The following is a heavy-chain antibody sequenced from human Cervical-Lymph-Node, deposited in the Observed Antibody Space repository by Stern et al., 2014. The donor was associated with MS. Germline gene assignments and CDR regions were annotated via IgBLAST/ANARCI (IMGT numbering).Heavy chain of an antibody. D-gene: IGHD6-19*01. CDR1: GYTFRKYG. CDR3: ARDSHISVAGTRGGFDP. Sequence: QVQLVESGTEVKKPGASVKVSCKTSGYTFRKYGISWVRKAPGQGLEWMGWISGYNDDTNYVEKFQGRVTMTTDTSTSTAYLELRSLRSDDTAVYYCARDSHISVAGTRGGFDPWGQGTLVTVSS. V-gene: IGHV1-18*01. CDR2: ISGYNDDT. J-gene: IGHJ5*02.